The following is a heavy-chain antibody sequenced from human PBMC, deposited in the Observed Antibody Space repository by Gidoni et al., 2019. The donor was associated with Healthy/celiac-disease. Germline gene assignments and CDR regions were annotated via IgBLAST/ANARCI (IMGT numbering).Heavy chain of an antibody. Sequence: QVQLVESGGGLVKPGGSLRLSCAASGFTFSDYYMSWIRQAPGKGLEWVSYISSSSSYTNYADSVKGRFTISRDNAKNSLYLQMNSLRAEDTAVYYCARDRGANIAVAGSFDYWGQGTLVTVSS. CDR2: ISSSSSYT. D-gene: IGHD6-19*01. CDR3: ARDRGANIAVAGSFDY. V-gene: IGHV3-11*05. J-gene: IGHJ4*02. CDR1: GFTFSDYY.